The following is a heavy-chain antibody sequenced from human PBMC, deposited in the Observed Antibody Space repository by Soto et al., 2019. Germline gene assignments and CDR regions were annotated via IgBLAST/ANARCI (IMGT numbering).Heavy chain of an antibody. CDR2: IDPTDSYT. CDR3: AGQESRTLLQPHYYYGMDV. V-gene: IGHV5-10-1*01. J-gene: IGHJ6*02. D-gene: IGHD1-1*01. CDR1: GYMFTSYW. Sequence: GESLKISCKGSGYMFTSYWIIWVRQMPGKGLEWMGRIDPTDSYTNYNPSCEGHVTMSVAKPINTAYLQWSTLKTSDTAIYYCAGQESRTLLQPHYYYGMDVWGQGTTVTVSS.